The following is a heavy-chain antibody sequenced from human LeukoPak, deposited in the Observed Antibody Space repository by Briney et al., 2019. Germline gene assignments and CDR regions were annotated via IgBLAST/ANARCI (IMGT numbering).Heavy chain of an antibody. CDR1: GFTFSSYC. CDR3: AKDPYQLLSTPDY. D-gene: IGHD2-2*01. CDR2: ISYDGSNK. Sequence: GSLRLSCAASGFTFSSYCMHWVRQAPGKGLEWVAVISYDGSNKYYADSVKGRFTISRDNSENTLYLQMNSLRAGDTAVYYCAKDPYQLLSTPDYWGQGTLVTVSS. V-gene: IGHV3-30*18. J-gene: IGHJ4*02.